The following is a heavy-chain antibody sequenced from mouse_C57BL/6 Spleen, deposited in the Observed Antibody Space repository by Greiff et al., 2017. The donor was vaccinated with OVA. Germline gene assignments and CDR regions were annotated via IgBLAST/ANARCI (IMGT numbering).Heavy chain of an antibody. Sequence: QVQLQQPGAELVMPGASVKLSCKASGYTFTSYWMHWVKQRPGQGLEWIGEIDPYDSYTNYNQKFKGKSTLTVDKSSSTAYMQLSSLTAEDSADYCGARNCASSYWYFDVWGTGTTVTVAS. V-gene: IGHV1-69*01. CDR3: ARNCASSYWYFDV. CDR1: GYTFTSYW. D-gene: IGHD4-1*01. J-gene: IGHJ1*03. CDR2: IDPYDSYT.